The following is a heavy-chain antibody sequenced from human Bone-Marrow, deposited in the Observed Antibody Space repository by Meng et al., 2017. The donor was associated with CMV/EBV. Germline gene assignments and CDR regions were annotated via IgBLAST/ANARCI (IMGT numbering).Heavy chain of an antibody. J-gene: IGHJ4*02. CDR2: ISSSGSTI. D-gene: IGHD2-21*02. CDR1: GFTFSSYE. V-gene: IGHV3-48*03. CDR3: VRHRADFYFDY. Sequence: GESLKISCAASGFTFSSYEMNWVRQAPGKGLEWVSYISSSGSTIYYADSVKGRFTISRDNAKNTLYLQMNSLRAEDTAVYYCVRHRADFYFDYWGQGTLVTVSS.